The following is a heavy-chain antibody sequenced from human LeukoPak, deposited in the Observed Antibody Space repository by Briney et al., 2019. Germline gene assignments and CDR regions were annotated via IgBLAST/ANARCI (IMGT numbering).Heavy chain of an antibody. CDR2: IYADDSNT. V-gene: IGHV5-51*01. Sequence: GESLKISCKGSGYTFTNYWIGWVRQMPGKGLEWMGIIYADDSNTRYSPSFQGQVTISADKSISTAYLQWTSLKASDTAMYYCARLAMAGYGWFDPWGQGTLVTVSS. CDR3: ARLAMAGYGWFDP. J-gene: IGHJ5*02. D-gene: IGHD5-18*01. CDR1: GYTFTNYW.